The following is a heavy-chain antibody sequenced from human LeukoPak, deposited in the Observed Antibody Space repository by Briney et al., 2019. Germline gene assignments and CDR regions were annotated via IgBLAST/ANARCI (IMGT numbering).Heavy chain of an antibody. CDR3: ARGGVLDFDY. CDR1: GGSISSGDYY. CDR2: IYYSGST. D-gene: IGHD5/OR15-5a*01. Sequence: SETLSLTCTVSGGSISSGDYYWSWIRQPPGKGLEWIGYIYYSGSTYYNPSLKSRVTISVDTSKNQFSLKLSSVTAADTAVHYCARGGVLDFDYWGQGTLVTVSS. V-gene: IGHV4-30-4*01. J-gene: IGHJ4*02.